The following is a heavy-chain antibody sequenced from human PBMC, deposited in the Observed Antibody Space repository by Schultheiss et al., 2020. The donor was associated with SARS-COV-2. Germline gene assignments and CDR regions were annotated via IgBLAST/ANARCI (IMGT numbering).Heavy chain of an antibody. Sequence: GESLKISCAASGFTFSSYSMNWVRQAPGKGLEWVSSISSSSSYIYYADSVKGRFTISRDNAKNSLYLQMNSLRAEDTAVYYCARAIDDFWSGYPYYYGMDVWGQGTTVTVSS. CDR1: GFTFSSYS. V-gene: IGHV3-21*01. D-gene: IGHD3-3*01. CDR3: ARAIDDFWSGYPYYYGMDV. CDR2: ISSSSSYI. J-gene: IGHJ6*02.